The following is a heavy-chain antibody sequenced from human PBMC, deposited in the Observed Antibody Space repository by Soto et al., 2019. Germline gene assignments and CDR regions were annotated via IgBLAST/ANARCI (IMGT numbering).Heavy chain of an antibody. V-gene: IGHV3-21*02. CDR2: ISGTSTFI. CDR3: ARESGDYDPDY. J-gene: IGHJ4*02. Sequence: EVLLVESGGGQVKPGGSLRLSCAASGFTLRDYPMNWVRQAPGQGLAWVSSISGTSTFIYYADSVKGRVTISRDNARNSLYLQMNSLRAEDTAIFYCARESGDYDPDYWGQGTLVTVSS. CDR1: GFTLRDYP. D-gene: IGHD4-17*01.